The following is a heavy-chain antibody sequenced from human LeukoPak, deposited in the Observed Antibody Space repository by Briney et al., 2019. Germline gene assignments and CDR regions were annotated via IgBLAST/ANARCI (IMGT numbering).Heavy chain of an antibody. CDR1: GGSFSGYY. Sequence: PSETLSLTCAVYGGSFSGYYWSWIRQPPGKGLEWIGEINHSGSTNYNPSLKSRVTISVDTSKNQFSLKLSSVTAADTAVYYCAREPSITIFGVVMMNYYYYMDVWGKGTTVTVSS. V-gene: IGHV4-34*01. CDR2: INHSGST. D-gene: IGHD3-3*01. CDR3: AREPSITIFGVVMMNYYYYMDV. J-gene: IGHJ6*03.